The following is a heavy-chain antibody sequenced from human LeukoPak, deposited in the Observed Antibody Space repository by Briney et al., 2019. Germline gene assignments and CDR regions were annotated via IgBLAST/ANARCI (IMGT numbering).Heavy chain of an antibody. Sequence: GESLKISRKGFGYSFTSYWNGWVRPMPGKGLGWMGIIYPGDSDTKYCPSFQGQVTISADKSISTAYLQWSSLRASDAAMYYCARQSVVRGVKYFDYWGQGTLVTVSS. CDR2: IYPGDSDT. J-gene: IGHJ4*02. V-gene: IGHV5-51*01. D-gene: IGHD3-10*01. CDR1: GYSFTSYW. CDR3: ARQSVVRGVKYFDY.